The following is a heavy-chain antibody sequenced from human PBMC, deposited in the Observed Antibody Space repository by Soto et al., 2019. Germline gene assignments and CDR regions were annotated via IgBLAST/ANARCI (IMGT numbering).Heavy chain of an antibody. CDR2: IYYSGST. Sequence: TLSLTCTVPGVSINSDGYYWRWIRQHPGKGLEWIGYIYYSGSTYYNPSLKSRVTISVDTSKNQFSLKLSSVTAADTAVYYCARGMEWWLLLPDAFDIWGQGTMVT. J-gene: IGHJ3*02. V-gene: IGHV4-31*03. CDR3: ARGMEWWLLLPDAFDI. D-gene: IGHD3-22*01. CDR1: GVSINSDGYY.